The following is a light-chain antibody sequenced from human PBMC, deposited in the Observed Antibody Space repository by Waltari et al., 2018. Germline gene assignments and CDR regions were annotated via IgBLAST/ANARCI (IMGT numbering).Light chain of an antibody. Sequence: SVLIQPPSASETPGQSSTISCSGSTSNIGDNAVSWYRLLPGTAPKLLIYNNIQRPSGVPDRFSASKSGTSASLAIGGLQSEDEADYYCAAWDDSLNGLVFGSGTKVIAL. V-gene: IGLV1-44*01. J-gene: IGLJ1*01. CDR2: NNI. CDR3: AAWDDSLNGLV. CDR1: TSNIGDNA.